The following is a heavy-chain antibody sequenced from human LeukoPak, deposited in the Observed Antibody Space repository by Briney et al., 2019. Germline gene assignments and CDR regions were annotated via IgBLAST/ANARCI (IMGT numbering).Heavy chain of an antibody. Sequence: GGSLRLSCAASGFTFSSYAMSWVRQAPGKGLEWVSAISGSGGRTYYADSVKGRFTNSRDNSKNTWYLQMNSMRAENTAVYYCAASGPSIAAEVVIWGKGTMVTVS. CDR2: ISGSGGRT. CDR1: GFTFSSYA. D-gene: IGHD6-13*01. V-gene: IGHV3-23*01. J-gene: IGHJ3*02. CDR3: AASGPSIAAEVVI.